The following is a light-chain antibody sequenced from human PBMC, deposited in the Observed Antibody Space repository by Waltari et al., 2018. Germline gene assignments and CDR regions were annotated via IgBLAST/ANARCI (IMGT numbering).Light chain of an antibody. CDR2: DAS. Sequence: EIVLTQSPATLSLSPGARATLSCRASQSVGSYLAWYQQKPGQAPRLLIYDASNMATGIPARFSGSGSGTDFTITISSLEPEDFAIYYCQQRSNRPFTCGGGTKVEIK. CDR1: QSVGSY. V-gene: IGKV3-11*01. CDR3: QQRSNRPFT. J-gene: IGKJ4*01.